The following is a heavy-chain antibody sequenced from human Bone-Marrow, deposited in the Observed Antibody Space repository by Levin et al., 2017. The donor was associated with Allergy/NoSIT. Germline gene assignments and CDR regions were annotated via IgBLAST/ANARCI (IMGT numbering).Heavy chain of an antibody. Sequence: KTGESLKISCKASGYIFTGHYMHWMRQAPGQGLEWMGWINPNSGGTKYAQKFQGWVTMTRDTSISTAYMELSRLTVDDTAVYYCARGDTNGMDVWGQGTTVTVSS. CDR2: INPNSGGT. J-gene: IGHJ6*02. V-gene: IGHV1-2*04. CDR1: GYIFTGHY. CDR3: ARGDTNGMDV.